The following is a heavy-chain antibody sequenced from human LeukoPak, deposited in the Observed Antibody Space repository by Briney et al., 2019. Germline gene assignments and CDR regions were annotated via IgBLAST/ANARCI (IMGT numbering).Heavy chain of an antibody. Sequence: SGPTLVNPTQTLTLTCTFSGFSLSTSGVGVGWIRQPPGKALEWLALIYWDDDKRYSPSLKGRLTLTKDTSKKQVVLTMTNMDPVDTATYYCAHSSSWQYYFDYWGQGTLVTVSS. CDR1: GFSLSTSGVG. CDR2: IYWDDDK. J-gene: IGHJ4*02. V-gene: IGHV2-5*02. D-gene: IGHD6-13*01. CDR3: AHSSSWQYYFDY.